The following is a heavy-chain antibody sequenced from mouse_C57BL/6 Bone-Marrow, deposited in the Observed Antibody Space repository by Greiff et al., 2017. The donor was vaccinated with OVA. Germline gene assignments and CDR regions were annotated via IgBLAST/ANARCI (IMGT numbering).Heavy chain of an antibody. V-gene: IGHV1-69*01. Sequence: QVQLQQPGAELVMPGASVKLSCKASGYTFTSYWMHWVKQRPGQGLEWIGEIDPSDSYTNCNQKFKGKSTLTVDKSSSTAYMQLSSLTSEDSAVYYCASRYYGSSYEYFDVWGTGTTVTVSS. J-gene: IGHJ1*03. CDR3: ASRYYGSSYEYFDV. CDR2: IDPSDSYT. CDR1: GYTFTSYW. D-gene: IGHD1-1*01.